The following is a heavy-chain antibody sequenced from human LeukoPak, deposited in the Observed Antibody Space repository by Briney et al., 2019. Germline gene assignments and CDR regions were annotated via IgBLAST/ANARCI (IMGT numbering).Heavy chain of an antibody. CDR1: GGSISSATSY. CDR2: IYYSGST. CDR3: ARHGSTDYFDY. D-gene: IGHD2-2*03. J-gene: IGHJ4*02. V-gene: IGHV4-39*01. Sequence: KPSETLSLTCAVSGGSISSATSYWGWIRQPPGKGLEWLGRIYYSGSTFYNPSLKSRVTISVDTSKNQFSLRLSSVAAADTAVYYCARHGSTDYFDYWGQGTLVTVS.